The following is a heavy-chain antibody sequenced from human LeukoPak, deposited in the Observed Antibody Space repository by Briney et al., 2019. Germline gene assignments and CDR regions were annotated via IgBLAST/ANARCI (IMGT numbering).Heavy chain of an antibody. CDR2: IIPIFGTA. Sequence: ASVKVSCKASGYIFTSYFMHWVRQAPGQGLEWMGGIIPIFGTANYAQKFQGRVTITADKSTSTAYMELSSLRSEDTAVYYCARVGPYLDYWGQGTLVTVSS. V-gene: IGHV1-69*06. CDR3: ARVGPYLDY. CDR1: GYIFTSYF. J-gene: IGHJ4*02.